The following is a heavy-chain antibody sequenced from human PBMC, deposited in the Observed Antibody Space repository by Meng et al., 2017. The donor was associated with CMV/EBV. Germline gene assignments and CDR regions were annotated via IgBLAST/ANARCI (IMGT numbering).Heavy chain of an antibody. CDR1: GGTFSSHA. J-gene: IGHJ6*02. CDR2: IIPIFGTA. D-gene: IGHD2-8*01. CDR3: ARVRGYCTNGVCSDYYYGMDV. V-gene: IGHV1-69*05. Sequence: SVKVSCKASGGTFSSHAISWVRQAPGQGLEWMGGIIPIFGTANYAQKFQGRVTITTDESTSTAYMELSSLRSEDTAVYYCARVRGYCTNGVCSDYYYGMDVWGQGTTVTVSS.